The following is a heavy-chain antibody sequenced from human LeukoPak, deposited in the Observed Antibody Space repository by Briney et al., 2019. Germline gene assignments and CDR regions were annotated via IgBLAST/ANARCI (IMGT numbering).Heavy chain of an antibody. Sequence: SETLSLTCAVYGGSFSGYYWSWIRQPPGKGLEWIGEINHSGSTNYNPSLKSRVTISVDTSKNQFSLKLSSVTAADTAVYYCARGNGTNSGWYRGLYFDYWGQGTLVTVSS. V-gene: IGHV4-34*01. J-gene: IGHJ4*02. CDR2: INHSGST. CDR1: GGSFSGYY. D-gene: IGHD6-19*01. CDR3: ARGNGTNSGWYRGLYFDY.